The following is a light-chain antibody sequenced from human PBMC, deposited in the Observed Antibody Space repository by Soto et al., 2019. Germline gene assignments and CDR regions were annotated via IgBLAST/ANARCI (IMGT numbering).Light chain of an antibody. CDR1: SSDVGGYNY. J-gene: IGLJ1*01. CDR2: EVS. V-gene: IGLV2-14*01. Sequence: QPALTQPASVSGSPGQSITISCTGTSSDVGGYNYVSWYQQHPGKAPKLMIYEVSNRPSGVSNRFSGSKSGNTASLTISGLQAEDEADYYCSPYTSSSTRVFVTGTKV. CDR3: SPYTSSSTRV.